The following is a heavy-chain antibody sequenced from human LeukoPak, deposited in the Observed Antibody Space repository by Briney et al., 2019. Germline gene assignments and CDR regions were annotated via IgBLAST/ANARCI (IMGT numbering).Heavy chain of an antibody. J-gene: IGHJ3*02. Sequence: ASVKVSCKASGFTFTSSAVQWVRQARGQRLEWIGWIVVGSGNTNYAQKFQERVTITRDMSTSTAYMELNSLRSEDTAMYYCAADYHASDAFDIWGQGTMVTVSS. CDR3: AADYHASDAFDI. V-gene: IGHV1-58*01. CDR2: IVVGSGNT. D-gene: IGHD2-2*01. CDR1: GFTFTSSA.